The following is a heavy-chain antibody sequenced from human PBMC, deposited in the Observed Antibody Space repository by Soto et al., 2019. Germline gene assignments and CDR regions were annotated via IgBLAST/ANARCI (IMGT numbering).Heavy chain of an antibody. Sequence: GGSMRIARAGSGVTVWNAWLSWVRQAPGKGLEWVANINQDGSERYYVDSVRGRFTISRDNVENSLYLQLNSLRPEDTAVYYCAVYGYGVSAAAYWGQGTLVTGSS. CDR3: AVYGYGVSAAAY. CDR2: INQDGSER. D-gene: IGHD4-17*01. J-gene: IGHJ4*02. V-gene: IGHV3-7*03. CDR1: GVTVWNAW.